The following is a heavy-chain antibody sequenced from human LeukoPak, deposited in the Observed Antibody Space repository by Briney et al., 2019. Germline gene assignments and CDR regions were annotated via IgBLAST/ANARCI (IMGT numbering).Heavy chain of an antibody. Sequence: ASVKVSCKASGYTFTTYYMHWVRQAPGQGPEWMGIIDPSGGSTSYAQKFQGRVTMTRDTSTSTVYMELSSLRSDDTAVYYCARLSQQTFDIWGQGTLVTVSS. CDR2: IDPSGGST. V-gene: IGHV1-46*01. CDR3: ARLSQQTFDI. J-gene: IGHJ3*02. CDR1: GYTFTTYY.